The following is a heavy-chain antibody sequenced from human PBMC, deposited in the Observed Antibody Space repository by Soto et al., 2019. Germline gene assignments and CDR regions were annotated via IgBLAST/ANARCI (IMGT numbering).Heavy chain of an antibody. V-gene: IGHV3-23*01. CDR1: GISFGSYA. CDR2: MRGSGGKT. J-gene: IGHJ4*02. CDR3: ARWSYLDY. Sequence: PAWSLRLSCATCGISFGSYALSWVRQDPGKELEWVSAMRGSGGKTFLVVSVQGRFSISRGTSQSSLYLQMNSLRGDDRAMYYCARWSYLDYWGQEPRVT. D-gene: IGHD3-3*01.